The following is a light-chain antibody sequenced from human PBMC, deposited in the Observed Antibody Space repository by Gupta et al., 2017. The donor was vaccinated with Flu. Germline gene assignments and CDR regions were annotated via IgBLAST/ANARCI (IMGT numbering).Light chain of an antibody. V-gene: IGLV2-14*01. CDR2: EVS. CDR3: SSSRSGASRV. CDR1: SQDIGTYNF. J-gene: IGLJ1*01. Sequence: QSALTQPASVSGSPGQSISISCTGTSQDIGTYNFVSWYIQHPGKAPKRLIFEVSKRPSGISDRFSGSKSGNTASLHISGLQAEDEGDYYCSSSRSGASRVFGTGTTVT.